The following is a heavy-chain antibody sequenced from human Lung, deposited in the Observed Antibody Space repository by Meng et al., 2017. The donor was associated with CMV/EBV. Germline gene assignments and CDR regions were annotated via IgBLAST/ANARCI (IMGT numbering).Heavy chain of an antibody. V-gene: IGHV1-46*01. Sequence: SXXVSXKADGYIFTSYFIHWVRQAPGQGLEWMGKINPSGGRTTYAQKFQGRLTMTRNSSTSTIYMEVSSLRSEDTAVYYCARGRGPSGSWYIAYWGPGTXV. CDR1: GYIFTSYF. CDR2: INPSGGRT. J-gene: IGHJ4*01. CDR3: ARGRGPSGSWYIAY. D-gene: IGHD6-13*01.